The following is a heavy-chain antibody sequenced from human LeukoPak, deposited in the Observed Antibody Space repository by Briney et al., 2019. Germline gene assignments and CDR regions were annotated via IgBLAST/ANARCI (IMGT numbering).Heavy chain of an antibody. CDR1: GYTFTTYA. CDR3: ARSTDIAYYYCGMDV. V-gene: IGHV1-3*01. CDR2: INAGNGDI. Sequence: ASVKVSCKASGYTFTTYAMHWVRQAPGQRLEWMGWINAGNGDIKYSQKFQGRVTITRDTSASTAYMELSSLRSEDTAVYYCARSTDIAYYYCGMDVWGKGTPVTVSS. D-gene: IGHD2-15*01. J-gene: IGHJ6*04.